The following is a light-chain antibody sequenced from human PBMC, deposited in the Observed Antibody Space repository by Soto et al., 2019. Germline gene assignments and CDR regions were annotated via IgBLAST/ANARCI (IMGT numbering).Light chain of an antibody. CDR1: QTISSW. V-gene: IGKV1-33*01. J-gene: IGKJ3*01. CDR3: QQYDNLPR. Sequence: DIQMTQSPSTLSGSVGDRVTITCRASQTISSWLAWYQQKPGKAPKLLIYDASNLETGVPSRLSGSGSGTDFTFTISSLQPEDIATYYCQQYDNLPRFGPGTKVDIK. CDR2: DAS.